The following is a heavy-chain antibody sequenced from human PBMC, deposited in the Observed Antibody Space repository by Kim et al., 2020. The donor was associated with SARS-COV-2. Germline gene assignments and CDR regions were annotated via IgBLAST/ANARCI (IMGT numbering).Heavy chain of an antibody. Sequence: GGSLRLSCAASGFTFSSYAMHWVRQAPGKGLEWVAVISYDGSNKYYADSVKGRFTISRDNSKNTLYLQMNSLRAEDTAVYYCARDGGEVGAYYFDYWGQGTLVTVSS. CDR2: ISYDGSNK. CDR3: ARDGGEVGAYYFDY. D-gene: IGHD1-26*01. V-gene: IGHV3-30-3*01. CDR1: GFTFSSYA. J-gene: IGHJ4*02.